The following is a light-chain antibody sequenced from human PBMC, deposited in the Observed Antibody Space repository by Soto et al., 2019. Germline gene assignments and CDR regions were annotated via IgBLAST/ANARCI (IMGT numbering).Light chain of an antibody. CDR3: QQYNSYSSWT. Sequence: DIQMTQSPSTLSASVGDRVTITCRASQSISWLLAWYQQNPGKAPKLLMYDASRLKSGVPSRFSGSGSGTEFTLTISSLQPDDFATNYCQQYNSYSSWTFGQGTKVEIK. J-gene: IGKJ1*01. CDR2: DAS. CDR1: QSISWL. V-gene: IGKV1-5*01.